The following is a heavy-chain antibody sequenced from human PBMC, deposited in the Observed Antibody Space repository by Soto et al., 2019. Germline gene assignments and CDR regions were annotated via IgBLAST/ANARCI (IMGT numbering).Heavy chain of an antibody. J-gene: IGHJ4*02. CDR3: ARDQGYSSGWYQDY. V-gene: IGHV4-34*01. Sequence: SETLSLTCAVYGGSFSGYYWSWIRQPPGKGLEWIGEINHSGSTNYNPSLKSRVTISVDKSKDQFSLKLSSVTAADTAVYYCARDQGYSSGWYQDYWGQGTLVTVSS. D-gene: IGHD6-19*01. CDR1: GGSFSGYY. CDR2: INHSGST.